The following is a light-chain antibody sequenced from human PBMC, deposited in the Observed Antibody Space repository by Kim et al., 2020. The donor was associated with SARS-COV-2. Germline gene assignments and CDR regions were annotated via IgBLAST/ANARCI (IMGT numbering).Light chain of an antibody. CDR2: GNN. J-gene: IGLJ3*02. CDR3: QSYDSSLSGYV. Sequence: QSVLTQPPSVSGAPGQRVTIPCTGSSSNIGAGFDVHWYQQLPGTAPKLLIYGNNNRPSGVPDRFSGSKSGTSASLAITGLQAEDEADYYCQSYDSSLSGYVFGGGTQLTVL. CDR1: SSNIGAGFD. V-gene: IGLV1-40*01.